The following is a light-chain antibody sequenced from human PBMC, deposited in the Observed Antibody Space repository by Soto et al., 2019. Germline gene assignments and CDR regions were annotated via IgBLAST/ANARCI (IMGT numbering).Light chain of an antibody. Sequence: QSVLTQPPSASGTPGQRVTISCSGSSSNIESNFVYWYQQFPGTAPRLLIYRNNQRPSGVPDRFSCSKSGTSASLAISALRSGDEGDYYCTVWEDSLRGRLFGGGTKVTVL. CDR3: TVWEDSLRGRL. CDR1: SSNIESNF. CDR2: RNN. J-gene: IGLJ2*01. V-gene: IGLV1-47*01.